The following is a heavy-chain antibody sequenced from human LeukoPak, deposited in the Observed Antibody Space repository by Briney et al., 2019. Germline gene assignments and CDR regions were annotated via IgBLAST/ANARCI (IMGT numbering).Heavy chain of an antibody. CDR1: GYTLTELS. D-gene: IGHD3-10*01. Sequence: ASVKVSCKVSGYTLTELSMHWVRQAPGKGLNWMEGFDPEDGETIYTQKFQGRVTMTEDTSTDTAYMELSSLRSEDTAVYYCATGNWRRWFGEPPFDYWGKGTMVTVSS. J-gene: IGHJ4*02. CDR2: FDPEDGET. V-gene: IGHV1-24*01. CDR3: ATGNWRRWFGEPPFDY.